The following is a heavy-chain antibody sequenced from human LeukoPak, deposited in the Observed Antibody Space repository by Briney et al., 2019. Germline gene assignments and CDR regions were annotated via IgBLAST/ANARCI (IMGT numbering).Heavy chain of an antibody. D-gene: IGHD2-15*01. CDR3: ARRNFCGGGSCYSFDY. Sequence: GGSLRLSCAASGFTFSSYGMSWVRQAPGKGLEWVANIKQDGSEKYYVDSVKGRFTIPRDNAKNSLYLQMNSPRAEDTAVYYCARRNFCGGGSCYSFDYWGQGTLVTVSS. J-gene: IGHJ4*02. CDR1: GFTFSSYG. CDR2: IKQDGSEK. V-gene: IGHV3-7*01.